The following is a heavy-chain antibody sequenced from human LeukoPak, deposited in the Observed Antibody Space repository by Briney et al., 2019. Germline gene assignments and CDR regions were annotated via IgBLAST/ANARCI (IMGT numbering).Heavy chain of an antibody. J-gene: IGHJ3*02. CDR3: ARGRYCTATICGGGDAFDI. CDR2: IYSSATT. Sequence: SETLSLTCTVSGGSISTYYWSWLRQPAGRGLEWIGRIYSSATTNLNPSLKSRVTLSIDASKNQVSLRLSSVTAADTAVYYCARGRYCTATICGGGDAFDIWGQGTVVTVSS. D-gene: IGHD2-8*02. V-gene: IGHV4-4*07. CDR1: GGSISTYY.